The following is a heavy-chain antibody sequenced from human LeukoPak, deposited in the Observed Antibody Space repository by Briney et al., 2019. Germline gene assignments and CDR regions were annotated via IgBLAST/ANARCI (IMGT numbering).Heavy chain of an antibody. Sequence: ASVKVSCKASGYTFSNYEINWVRQAPGQGLEWMGWMNPNTGNTGYAQKFQGRVTMTRNTSINTAYMELSSLTSEDTAVFYCARDWFPSGYTYGLFDSWGQGTLVTVSS. D-gene: IGHD5-18*01. J-gene: IGHJ4*02. V-gene: IGHV1-8*02. CDR3: ARDWFPSGYTYGLFDS. CDR1: GYTFSNYE. CDR2: MNPNTGNT.